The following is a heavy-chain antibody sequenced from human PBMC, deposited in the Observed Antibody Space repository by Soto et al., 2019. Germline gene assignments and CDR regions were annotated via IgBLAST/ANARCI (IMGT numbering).Heavy chain of an antibody. CDR3: TRSLAIDFDS. Sequence: GGSLRLSCSASGFNFGAYAMSWVRQPPGKGLEWVGSIRRKAYGGTTDYAASVKGRFTISRDDSKSIAYLQMNSLKIEDTAVYYCTRSLAIDFDSWGQGTLVTVSS. J-gene: IGHJ4*02. V-gene: IGHV3-49*04. CDR1: GFNFGAYA. CDR2: IRRKAYGGTT.